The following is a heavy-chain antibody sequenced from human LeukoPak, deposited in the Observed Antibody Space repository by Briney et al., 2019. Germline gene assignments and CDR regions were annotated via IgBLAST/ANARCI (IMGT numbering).Heavy chain of an antibody. D-gene: IGHD6-13*01. CDR1: GYTLTTYT. V-gene: IGHV1-3*04. CDR3: ARQAAAGPKFDC. J-gene: IGHJ4*02. CDR2: INTDNGNT. Sequence: ASVKVSCKASGYTLTTYTMHWVRQAPGQRLEWMGWINTDNGNTKYSLKFQGRVTITRDTSASTAYMELSSLTSEDTAVYYCARQAAAGPKFDCWGQGTLVTASS.